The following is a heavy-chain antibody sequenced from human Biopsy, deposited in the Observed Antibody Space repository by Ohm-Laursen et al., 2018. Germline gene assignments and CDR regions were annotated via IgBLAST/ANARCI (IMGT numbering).Heavy chain of an antibody. Sequence: SLRLSCSASGFGVNTYGMHRVRQAPGKGLEWVSYISRSSSTIRYTDSVKGRFTISRDNAKNSLYLQMNSLRAEDTAVYYCAGVRGDYYYGMDVWGQGTTVTVSS. CDR3: AGVRGDYYYGMDV. CDR2: ISRSSSTI. CDR1: GFGVNTYG. J-gene: IGHJ6*02. D-gene: IGHD3-16*01. V-gene: IGHV3-48*01.